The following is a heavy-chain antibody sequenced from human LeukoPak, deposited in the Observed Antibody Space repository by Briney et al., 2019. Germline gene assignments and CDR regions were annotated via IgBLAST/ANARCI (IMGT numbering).Heavy chain of an antibody. J-gene: IGHJ2*01. V-gene: IGHV3-7*01. CDR3: AREDWLQPPRLNWYFDP. D-gene: IGHD5-24*01. CDR2: IKQDGSEK. Sequence: GGSLRLSCVASGFTFSSYWMSWVRQAPGKGLEWVANIKQDGSEKYYVDSVKGRFTISRDNAKNSLFLQMNSLRAEDTAVYYCAREDWLQPPRLNWYFDPWGRGTLVTVSS. CDR1: GFTFSSYW.